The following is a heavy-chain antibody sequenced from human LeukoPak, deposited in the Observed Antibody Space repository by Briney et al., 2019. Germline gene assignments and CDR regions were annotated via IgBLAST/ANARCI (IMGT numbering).Heavy chain of an antibody. CDR2: ISAYNGNT. Sequence: GASVKVSCKASGGTFSSYAISWVRQAPGQGLEWMGWISAYNGNTNYAQKLQGRVTMTTDTSTSTAYMELRSLRSDDTAVYYCARDREGVIAVAGSLAYWGQGTLVTVSS. J-gene: IGHJ4*02. CDR1: GGTFSSYA. D-gene: IGHD6-19*01. CDR3: ARDREGVIAVAGSLAY. V-gene: IGHV1-18*01.